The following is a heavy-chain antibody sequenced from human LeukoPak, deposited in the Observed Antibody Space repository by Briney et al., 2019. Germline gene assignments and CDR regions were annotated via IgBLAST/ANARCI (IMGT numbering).Heavy chain of an antibody. CDR2: IISIAYGGTT. J-gene: IGHJ5*02. V-gene: IGHV3-49*04. D-gene: IGHD2-15*01. CDR1: GFTFGEYA. Sequence: RSLRLSCTASGFTFGEYAMSWVRQAPGGGLEWVGFIISIAYGGTTEYAASVKGRFTISRDDYKSIAYLQMNSLKTEETAVYYCTRGRGYCSGGSCYGYHWGQGTLVTVSS. CDR3: TRGRGYCSGGSCYGYH.